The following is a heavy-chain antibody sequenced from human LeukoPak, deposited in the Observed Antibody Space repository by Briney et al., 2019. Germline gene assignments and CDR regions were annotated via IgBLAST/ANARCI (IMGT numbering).Heavy chain of an antibody. CDR2: IIPIFGTA. CDR1: GGTFSSYA. J-gene: IGHJ4*02. CDR3: ARDLWN. Sequence: ASVKVSCTTSGGTFSSYAISWARQAPGQGLEWMGGIIPIFGTANYAQKFQGRVTITADESTSTAYMELSSLRSEDTAVYYCARDLWNWGQGTLVTVSS. V-gene: IGHV1-69*01. D-gene: IGHD1-1*01.